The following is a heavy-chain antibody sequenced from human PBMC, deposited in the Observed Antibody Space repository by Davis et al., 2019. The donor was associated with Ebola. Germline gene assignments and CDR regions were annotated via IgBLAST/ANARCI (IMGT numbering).Heavy chain of an antibody. CDR2: ISWNGGST. Sequence: GGSLRLSCAASGFTFADYAMTWVRQAPGKGLEWVSGISWNGGSTGYADSVKGRFTISRDNAKNTLYLQMNSLRAEDTAVYYCARVMITFGGVIEYFDYWGQGTLVTVSS. J-gene: IGHJ4*02. CDR1: GFTFADYA. D-gene: IGHD3-16*02. CDR3: ARVMITFGGVIEYFDY. V-gene: IGHV3-20*04.